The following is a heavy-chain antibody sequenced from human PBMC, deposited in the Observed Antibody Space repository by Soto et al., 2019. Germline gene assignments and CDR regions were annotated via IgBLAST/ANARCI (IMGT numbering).Heavy chain of an antibody. CDR1: GFTFSSYA. V-gene: IGHV3-23*01. CDR2: ISGSGAST. Sequence: LRLSCAASGFTFSSYAMSWVRQAPGKGLERVSAISGSGASTYYADSVKGRFTISRDDSRNTLYLQMKSLRAEDTAVYYCAKYGFCSSTTCYTYLDYWGQGTLVTSPQ. J-gene: IGHJ4*02. CDR3: AKYGFCSSTTCYTYLDY. D-gene: IGHD2-2*02.